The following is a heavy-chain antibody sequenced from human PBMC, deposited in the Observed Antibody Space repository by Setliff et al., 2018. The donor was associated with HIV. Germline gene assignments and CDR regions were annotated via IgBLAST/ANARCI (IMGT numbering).Heavy chain of an antibody. Sequence: SETLSLTCTVPGGPISSTSYYWGWIRQPPGTGLEWIGSISSSGNTYYNPSLKSRVTTSVDTPKNQFSLKLNSVTAADTAVYYCAKTIGAYLYIFDNWGQVTLVTVSS. CDR1: GGPISSTSYY. J-gene: IGHJ4*02. D-gene: IGHD2-21*01. CDR2: ISSSGNT. CDR3: AKTIGAYLYIFDN. V-gene: IGHV4-39*01.